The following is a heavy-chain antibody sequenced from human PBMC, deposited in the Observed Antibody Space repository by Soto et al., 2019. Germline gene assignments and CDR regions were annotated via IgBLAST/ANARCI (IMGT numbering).Heavy chain of an antibody. V-gene: IGHV4-31*03. CDR1: GGSISSGGYY. J-gene: IGHJ5*02. Sequence: LSLTCTVSGGSISSGGYYWSWIRQHPGKGLEWIGYIYYSGSTYYNPSLKSRVTISVDTSKNQFSLKLSSVTAADTAVYYCARDPFHYDTTGSYWCAPWGQGTLVTVSS. CDR2: IYYSGST. D-gene: IGHD3-22*01. CDR3: ARDPFHYDTTGSYWCAP.